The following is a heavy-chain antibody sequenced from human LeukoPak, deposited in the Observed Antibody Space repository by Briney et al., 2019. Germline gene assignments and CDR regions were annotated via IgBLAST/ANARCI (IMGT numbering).Heavy chain of an antibody. CDR2: ISNTGRDT. CDR3: MKRDSTGP. V-gene: IGHV3-64D*06. CDR1: GFNFGTYA. J-gene: IGHJ5*02. Sequence: GGSLRLSCSASGFNFGTYAMHWVRQAPGKGLEYVSAISNTGRDTYYAGSLKARFIISRDNSKNTLYLQMSSLRAEDTAVYYCMKRDSTGPWGQGVLVTVSS. D-gene: IGHD2-8*02.